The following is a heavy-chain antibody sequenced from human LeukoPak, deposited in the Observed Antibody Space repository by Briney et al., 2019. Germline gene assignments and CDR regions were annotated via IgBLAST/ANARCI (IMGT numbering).Heavy chain of an antibody. Sequence: GGTLRLSCAASGFTFSNYAVSWVRQAPGKGLEWVSAISGRGDNTYYADSVRGRFTISRDNSKNTLYLQMNSLRAEDTAVYYCARDTSAFLTGYYYMDVWGKGTTVTVSS. J-gene: IGHJ6*03. CDR1: GFTFSNYA. CDR3: ARDTSAFLTGYYYMDV. V-gene: IGHV3-23*01. CDR2: ISGRGDNT. D-gene: IGHD2-2*01.